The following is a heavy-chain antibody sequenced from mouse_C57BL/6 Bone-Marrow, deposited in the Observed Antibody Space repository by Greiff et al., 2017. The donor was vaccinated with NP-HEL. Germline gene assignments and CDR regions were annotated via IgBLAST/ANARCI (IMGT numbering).Heavy chain of an antibody. V-gene: IGHV1-85*01. CDR3: ARGRITTVFDY. CDR2: IYPRDGST. CDR1: GYTFTSYD. D-gene: IGHD1-1*01. Sequence: QVQLKESGPELVKPGASVKLSCKASGYTFTSYDINWVKQRPGQGLEWIGWIYPRDGSTKYNEKFKGKATLTVDTSSSTAYMELHSLTSEDSAVYFCARGRITTVFDYWGQGTTLTVSS. J-gene: IGHJ2*01.